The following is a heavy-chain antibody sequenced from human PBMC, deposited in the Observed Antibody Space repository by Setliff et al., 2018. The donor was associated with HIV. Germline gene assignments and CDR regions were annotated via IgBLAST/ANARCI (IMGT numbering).Heavy chain of an antibody. D-gene: IGHD5-18*01. V-gene: IGHV3-23*01. J-gene: IGHJ4*02. CDR2: INDRGDYI. Sequence: GGSLRLSCAASGFTFNNYAMAWVRQAPGKGLEWVSAINDRGDYIYYAEFVRGRFTISRDSFKNTLYLQRNSLRAEDTALYFCARDAPGYSHVLDFWGQGTQVTVSS. CDR1: GFTFNNYA. CDR3: ARDAPGYSHVLDF.